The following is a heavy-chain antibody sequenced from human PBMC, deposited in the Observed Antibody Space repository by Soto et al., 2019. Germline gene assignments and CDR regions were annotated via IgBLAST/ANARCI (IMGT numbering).Heavy chain of an antibody. CDR3: AHHQRTAARQLGYFDY. Sequence: EVQLLESGGGLVQPGGSLRLSCAASGFTFSSYAMSWVRQAPGKGLEWVSGVGGSGTSTYYADSVKGTFTVSRDNSKSTLYLEMNSLRTEDTAVYYCAHHQRTAARQLGYFDYWGQGGLVIVST. V-gene: IGHV3-23*01. CDR2: VGGSGTST. CDR1: GFTFSSYA. J-gene: IGHJ4*02. D-gene: IGHD6-6*01.